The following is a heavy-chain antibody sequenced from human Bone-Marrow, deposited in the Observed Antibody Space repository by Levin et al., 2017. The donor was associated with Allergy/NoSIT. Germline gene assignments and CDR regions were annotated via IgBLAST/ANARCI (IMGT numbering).Heavy chain of an antibody. J-gene: IGHJ5*02. CDR1: GFTFNNYA. CDR2: ISYDGSKT. CDR3: VRFSLGP. Sequence: LSLTCAASGFTFNNYAIHWVRQAPGKGLEWVTFISYDGSKTFYADSVKGRFTISRDNSKNTVYLHMSSLRPEDTAMYYCVRFSLGPWGQGTLVTVSS. V-gene: IGHV3-30*04.